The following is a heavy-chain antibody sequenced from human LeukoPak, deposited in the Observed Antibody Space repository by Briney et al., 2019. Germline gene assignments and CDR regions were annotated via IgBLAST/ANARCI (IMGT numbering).Heavy chain of an antibody. Sequence: GGSLRLSCAASGFTFSSYSMNWVRQAPGKGLEWVSSISSSSSYIYYADSVKGRFTISRDNAKNSLYLQMNSLGAEDTAVYYSARRNGYSSSWYYHYFDYWGQGTLVTVSS. CDR2: ISSSSSYI. J-gene: IGHJ4*02. CDR3: ARRNGYSSSWYYHYFDY. D-gene: IGHD6-13*01. V-gene: IGHV3-21*01. CDR1: GFTFSSYS.